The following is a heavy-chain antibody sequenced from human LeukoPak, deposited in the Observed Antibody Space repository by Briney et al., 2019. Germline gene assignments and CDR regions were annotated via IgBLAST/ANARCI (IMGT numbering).Heavy chain of an antibody. V-gene: IGHV1-18*01. J-gene: IGHJ5*02. Sequence: ASVKVSCKASGYTFTSYGISWVRQAPGQGLEWMGWISAYNGNTNYAQKLQGRVTMTTDTSTSTAYMELRSLRSDDTAVYYCARVGGYCSGGSCYHGWFDPWGQGTLVTVSS. CDR3: ARVGGYCSGGSCYHGWFDP. D-gene: IGHD2-15*01. CDR1: GYTFTSYG. CDR2: ISAYNGNT.